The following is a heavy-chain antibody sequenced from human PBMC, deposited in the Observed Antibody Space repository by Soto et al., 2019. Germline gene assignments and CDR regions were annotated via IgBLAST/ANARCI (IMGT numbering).Heavy chain of an antibody. D-gene: IGHD1-26*01. V-gene: IGHV5-51*01. CDR3: AGHVGPSYYYYGIDV. CDR2: IYPGDSDT. J-gene: IGHJ6*02. Sequence: GESLKISCKGSGYSFTSYWIGWVRQMPGKGLEWMGIIYPGDSDTRYSPSFQGQVTISADKSISTAYLQWSSLQASDTAIYYCAGHVGPSYYYYGIDVWGQGTMVTVSS. CDR1: GYSFTSYW.